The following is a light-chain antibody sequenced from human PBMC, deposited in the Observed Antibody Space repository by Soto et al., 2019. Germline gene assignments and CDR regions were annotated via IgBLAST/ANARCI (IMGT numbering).Light chain of an antibody. Sequence: IVMTQSPATLSLSPGERATLSCRASQNVNYNLAWYQQKPGQAPSLLIHDASIRATAVPARFSGSGSGTEFTLTISSLQSEDFAVYYCQQYNNWPRTFGQGTKVEIK. CDR3: QQYNNWPRT. J-gene: IGKJ1*01. CDR1: QNVNYN. V-gene: IGKV3-15*01. CDR2: DAS.